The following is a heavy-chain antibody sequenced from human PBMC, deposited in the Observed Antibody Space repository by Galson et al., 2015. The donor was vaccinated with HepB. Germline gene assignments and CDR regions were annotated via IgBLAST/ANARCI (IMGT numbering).Heavy chain of an antibody. J-gene: IGHJ4*02. D-gene: IGHD3-3*01. Sequence: TLSLTCTVSDDSIRSHSWTWIRQPPGKGLEYIGYIFSTGSSNYNPSLKSRVTMSVDTSKNQFSLRLSSVTAADTAVYYCARWGFGVAGRYFDSWGQGTVVTVSS. V-gene: IGHV4-59*08. CDR3: ARWGFGVAGRYFDS. CDR2: IFSTGSS. CDR1: DDSIRSHS.